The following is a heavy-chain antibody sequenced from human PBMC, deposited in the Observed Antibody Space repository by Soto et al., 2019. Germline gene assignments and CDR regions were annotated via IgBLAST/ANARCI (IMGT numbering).Heavy chain of an antibody. V-gene: IGHV4-30-4*01. D-gene: IGHD3-10*01. CDR3: ASGGTYYYGSGAYGMDV. CDR2: TYYSGST. CDR1: GGSISSGDYY. J-gene: IGHJ6*02. Sequence: SETLSLTCTVSGGSISSGDYYWSWIRQPPGKGLGWIGYTYYSGSTYYNPSLKSRVTISVDTSKNQFSLKLSSVTAADTAVYYCASGGTYYYGSGAYGMDVWGQGTTVTVSS.